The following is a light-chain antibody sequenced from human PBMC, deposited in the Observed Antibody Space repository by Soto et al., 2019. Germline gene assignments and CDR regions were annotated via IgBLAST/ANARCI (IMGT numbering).Light chain of an antibody. CDR2: DND. V-gene: IGLV1-44*01. CDR3: ATWDDSRNGYV. Sequence: SVLTQPPSASGTPGQRVTISASGSSSNIGSNTVSWYQQLPGTAPKLLIYDNDERPSGVPDRFSGSKSGTSASLAISGLQSEDEGEYYCATWDDSRNGYVFGPGTKVTVL. CDR1: SSNIGSNT. J-gene: IGLJ1*01.